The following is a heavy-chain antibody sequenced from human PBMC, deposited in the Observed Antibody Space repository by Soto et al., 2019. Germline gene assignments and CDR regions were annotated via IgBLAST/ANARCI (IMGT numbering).Heavy chain of an antibody. Sequence: QVQLVQSGAEVKKPGASVKISCKASGYTFTRYTMNWVRQAPGQRLEWMGWINPDNGNTKSSQKFQDRVIITRDTSASTAYMDLSSLRSEDTAVYHCARGIATCRLDPWGQGTLVTVSS. CDR1: GYTFTRYT. CDR3: ARGIATCRLDP. J-gene: IGHJ5*02. V-gene: IGHV1-3*01. CDR2: INPDNGNT. D-gene: IGHD2-15*01.